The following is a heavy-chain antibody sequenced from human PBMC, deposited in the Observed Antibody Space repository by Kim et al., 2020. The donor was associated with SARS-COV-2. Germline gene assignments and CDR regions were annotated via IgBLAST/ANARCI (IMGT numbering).Heavy chain of an antibody. D-gene: IGHD6-25*01. CDR1: GASIITTGHY. CDR2: IFHNGET. CDR3: ARLFRTDPQRFDP. J-gene: IGHJ5*02. Sequence: SETLSLTCTVSGASIITTGHYWAWIRQPPGRGLEWLGSIFHNGETYYNPSLKSRFSVFVDTSTNEFSLRLTSVTAADTATYYCARLFRTDPQRFDPWGPG. V-gene: IGHV4-39*01.